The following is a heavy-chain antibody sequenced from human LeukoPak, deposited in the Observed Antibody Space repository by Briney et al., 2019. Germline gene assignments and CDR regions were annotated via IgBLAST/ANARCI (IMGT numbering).Heavy chain of an antibody. V-gene: IGHV5-51*01. D-gene: IGHD1-1*01. CDR2: IYPHDSDT. CDR3: AISRGEGAGRRGGYQNNWFDP. CDR1: GYSFATYW. Sequence: GESLKISCKGSGYSFATYWLAWVRQPPGKGLEWMGIIYPHDSDTRYSPSFRGQVTMSADKSISTAYLHWNSLQASDTAIYYCAISRGEGAGRRGGYQNNWFDPWGQGTLVTVSS. J-gene: IGHJ5*02.